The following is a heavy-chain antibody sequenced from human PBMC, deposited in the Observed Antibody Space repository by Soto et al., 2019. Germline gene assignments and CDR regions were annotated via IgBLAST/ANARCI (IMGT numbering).Heavy chain of an antibody. J-gene: IGHJ1*01. CDR3: ARDGGYSYGSGLTYFQH. CDR1: GFTFSSYW. D-gene: IGHD5-18*01. V-gene: IGHV3-7*01. Sequence: EVQLVESGGGLVQPGGSLRLSCAASGFTFSSYWMSWVRQAPGKGLEWVANIKQDGSEKYYVDSVKGRFTISRDNAKNSLYLQMNSLRAEDTAVYYCARDGGYSYGSGLTYFQHWGQGTLVTVSS. CDR2: IKQDGSEK.